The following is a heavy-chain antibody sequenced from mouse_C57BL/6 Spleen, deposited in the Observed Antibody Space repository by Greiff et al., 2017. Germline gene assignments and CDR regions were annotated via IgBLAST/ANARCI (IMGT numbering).Heavy chain of an antibody. Sequence: VQLQQPGAELVKPGASVKLSCKASGYTFTSYWMHWVKQRPGQGLEWIGMIHPNSGRTNYNEKFKSKATLTVDKSSSTAYMQLSSLTSEDSAVYYCARNGGGSDWYFDVWGPGTTVTVSS. D-gene: IGHD1-1*02. V-gene: IGHV1-64*01. CDR2: IHPNSGRT. CDR3: ARNGGGSDWYFDV. J-gene: IGHJ1*01. CDR1: GYTFTSYW.